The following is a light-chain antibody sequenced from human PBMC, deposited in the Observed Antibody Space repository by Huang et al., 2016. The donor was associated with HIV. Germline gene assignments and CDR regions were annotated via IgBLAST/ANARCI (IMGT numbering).Light chain of an antibody. CDR2: ATS. J-gene: IGKJ2*01. CDR3: QQYSDYPRT. CDR1: QDISDY. V-gene: IGKV1-16*01. Sequence: RVTITCRASQDISDYLAWFQQKPGKAPKSLIFATSTLYSGVPSRFSGSGSGTAFTLTINNLQPEDFATYYCQQYSDYPRTFGQGTKLDIK.